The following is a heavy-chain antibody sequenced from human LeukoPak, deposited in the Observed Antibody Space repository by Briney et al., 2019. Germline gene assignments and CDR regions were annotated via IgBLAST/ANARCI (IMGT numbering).Heavy chain of an antibody. V-gene: IGHV1-8*01. CDR1: GYTFTSYD. CDR3: ARVGSGRGASYMDV. D-gene: IGHD3-10*01. J-gene: IGHJ6*03. CDR2: MNPNSGNT. Sequence: ASVKVSCKASGYTFTSYDINWVRQATGQGLEWMGWMNPNSGNTGYAQKFQGRVTMTRNTSISTAYMELSSLRSEDTAVYYCARVGSGRGASYMDVWGKGTTVTISS.